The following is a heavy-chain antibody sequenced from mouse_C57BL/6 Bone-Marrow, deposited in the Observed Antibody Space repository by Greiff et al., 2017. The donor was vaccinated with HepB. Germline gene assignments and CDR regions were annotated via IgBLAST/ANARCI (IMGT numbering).Heavy chain of an antibody. J-gene: IGHJ1*03. V-gene: IGHV5-16*01. CDR1: GFTFSDYY. Sequence: EVMLVESEGGLVQPGSSMKLSCTASGFTFSDYYMAWVRQVPEKGLEWVANINYDGSSTYYLDSLKSRFIISRDNAKNILYLQMSSLKSEDTATYDCAREDYDWYFDVWGTGTTVTVSS. D-gene: IGHD2-4*01. CDR2: INYDGSST. CDR3: AREDYDWYFDV.